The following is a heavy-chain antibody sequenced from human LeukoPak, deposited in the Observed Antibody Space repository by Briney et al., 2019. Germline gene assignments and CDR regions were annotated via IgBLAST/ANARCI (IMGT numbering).Heavy chain of an antibody. CDR3: ARDTSRGSSSWYFDY. V-gene: IGHV3-23*01. CDR1: GFTFSSSA. CDR2: ISGSGGST. D-gene: IGHD6-13*01. J-gene: IGHJ4*02. Sequence: PGGSLRLSCAASGFTFSSSAMSWVRQAPGKGLEWVADISGSGGSTYYADSVKGRFTISRDNSGNTLYLQMNSLRAEDTAVYYCARDTSRGSSSWYFDYWGQGTLVTDSS.